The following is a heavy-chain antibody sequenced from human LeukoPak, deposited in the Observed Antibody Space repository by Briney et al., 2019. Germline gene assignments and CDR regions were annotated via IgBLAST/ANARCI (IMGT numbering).Heavy chain of an antibody. D-gene: IGHD2-15*01. CDR3: ARRGYCSGGSCYGFDP. J-gene: IGHJ5*02. CDR2: ISSSSSYI. Sequence: GGSLRLSCAASGFTFSSYSMNWVRQAPGKGLEWVSSISSSSSYIYYADSVKGRFTISRDNAKNSLYLQMNSLRAEDTAVYYCARRGYCSGGSCYGFDPWGQGTLVTVSS. CDR1: GFTFSSYS. V-gene: IGHV3-21*01.